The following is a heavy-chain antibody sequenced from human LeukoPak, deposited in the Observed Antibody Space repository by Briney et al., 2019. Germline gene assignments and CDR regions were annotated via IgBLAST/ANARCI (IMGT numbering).Heavy chain of an antibody. V-gene: IGHV4-34*01. CDR3: ARRLTQYDCFDP. D-gene: IGHD2-2*01. J-gene: IGHJ5*02. CDR2: INHSGST. CDR1: GGSFSGYY. Sequence: SETLSLTCAVYGGSFSGYYWSWIRQLPGKGLEWIGEINHSGSTNYNPSLKSRVTISVDTSKNQFSLHLNSVTPEDTAVYYCARRLTQYDCFDPWGQGILVTVSS.